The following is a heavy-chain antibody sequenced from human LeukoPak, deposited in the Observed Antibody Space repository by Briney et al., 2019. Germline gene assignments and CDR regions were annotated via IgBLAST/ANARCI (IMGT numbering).Heavy chain of an antibody. V-gene: IGHV1-18*01. CDR2: ISVYNGDT. CDR3: ARSVPSDY. J-gene: IGHJ4*02. Sequence: ASVRVSSKTSVYTFTTFGISWVRQAPGQGLEWMGWISVYNGDTNFAQKFQGRVTMTTDTSTSTVYMELGNLRSDDTAVYYCARSVPSDYWGQGTLVTVSS. CDR1: VYTFTTFG.